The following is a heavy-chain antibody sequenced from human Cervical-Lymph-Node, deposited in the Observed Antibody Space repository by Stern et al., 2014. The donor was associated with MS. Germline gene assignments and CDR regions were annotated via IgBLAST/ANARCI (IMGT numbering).Heavy chain of an antibody. CDR1: GFSLSTSGRR. V-gene: IGHV2-70*04. J-gene: IGHJ3*02. CDR3: ARHGDSNAFDI. CDR2: IDWDDDK. D-gene: IGHD4-17*01. Sequence: ESGPALVKPTQTLTLTCTVSGFSLSTSGRRVSWIRQPPGKALEWLARIDWDDDKFYSTSLKTRITISKDTSKNQVVLTMTNMDPVDTATYYCARHGDSNAFDIWGQGTMVTVSS.